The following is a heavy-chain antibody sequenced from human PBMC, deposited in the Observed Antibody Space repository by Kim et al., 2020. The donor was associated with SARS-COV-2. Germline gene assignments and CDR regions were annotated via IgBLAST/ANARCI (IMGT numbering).Heavy chain of an antibody. Sequence: ASVKVSCKVSGYTLTELSMHWVRQAPGKGLEWMGGFDPEDGETIYAQKFQGRVTMTEDTSTDTAYMELSSLRSEDTAVYYCATGPVTMVRGVISYPYFDYWGQGTLVTVSS. V-gene: IGHV1-24*01. CDR3: ATGPVTMVRGVISYPYFDY. J-gene: IGHJ4*02. D-gene: IGHD3-10*01. CDR2: FDPEDGET. CDR1: GYTLTELS.